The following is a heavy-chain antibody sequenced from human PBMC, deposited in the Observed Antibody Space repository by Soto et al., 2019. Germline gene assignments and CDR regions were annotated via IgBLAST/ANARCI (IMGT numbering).Heavy chain of an antibody. Sequence: QVQLQETGPGLVKPSQTLSLTCTVSGGSISSGGYYWSWIRQHPGKGLEWIGYIYYSGSTYYNPSLKSRVTISVDTSKNQFSLKLSSVTAADTAVYYCARDLRGVNYYGMDVWGQGTTVTVSS. V-gene: IGHV4-31*03. D-gene: IGHD3-10*01. CDR1: GGSISSGGYY. CDR2: IYYSGST. J-gene: IGHJ6*02. CDR3: ARDLRGVNYYGMDV.